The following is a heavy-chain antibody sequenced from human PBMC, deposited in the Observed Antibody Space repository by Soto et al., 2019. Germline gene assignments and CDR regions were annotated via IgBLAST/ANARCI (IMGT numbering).Heavy chain of an antibody. CDR1: GFALVDY. Sequence: QVQLVESGGGLVKPGGSLTLSCTASGFALVDYMSWIRQAPGKGLESVSYISGSGAYTTYADSVRGRCTISRDNAKNSLYLQMNNLRAEDTAVYYCARDYSNKGFDYWGQGTLVTVSS. CDR2: ISGSGAYT. V-gene: IGHV3-11*05. J-gene: IGHJ4*02. CDR3: ARDYSNKGFDY. D-gene: IGHD5-18*01.